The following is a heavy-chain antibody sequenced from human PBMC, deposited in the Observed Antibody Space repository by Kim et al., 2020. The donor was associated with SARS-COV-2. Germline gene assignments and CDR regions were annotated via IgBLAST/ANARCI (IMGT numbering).Heavy chain of an antibody. J-gene: IGHJ4*02. CDR3: ERLNY. CDR2: ISSNSSKI. V-gene: IGHV3-48*02. CDR1: GFNFSNFN. Sequence: GGSLRLSCAASGFNFSNFNMNWVRQAPGKGLEWISFISSNSSKIYYADSLKGRFTVSRDNAKNSLYLQMNSLRDEDTAVYYCERLNYWGQGTLVTVSS. D-gene: IGHD3-10*01.